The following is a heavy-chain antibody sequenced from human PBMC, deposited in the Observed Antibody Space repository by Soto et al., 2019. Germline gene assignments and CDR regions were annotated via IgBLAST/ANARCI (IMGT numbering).Heavy chain of an antibody. CDR2: ISGSGGST. V-gene: IGHV3-23*01. CDR1: GFTFSSYA. Sequence: EVQLLESGGGLVQPGGSLRLSCAASGFTFSSYAMSWVRQAPGKGLEWVSAISGSGGSTYYADSVKGRVTISRDNSKNTLYLQMNSLRAEDTAVYYCVVVPAATTDRYYYYMYVWGKGTTVTVSS. CDR3: VVVPAATTDRYYYYMYV. J-gene: IGHJ6*03. D-gene: IGHD2-2*01.